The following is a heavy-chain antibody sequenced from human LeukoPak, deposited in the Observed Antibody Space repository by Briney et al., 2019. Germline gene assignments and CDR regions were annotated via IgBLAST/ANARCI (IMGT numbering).Heavy chain of an antibody. CDR1: GGSISSYY. CDR2: IYYSGSI. V-gene: IGHV4-59*01. J-gene: IGHJ4*02. CDR3: ARVKAIYSSGWSYYFDY. Sequence: SETLSLTCTVSGGSISSYYWSWIRQPPGKGLEWIGYIYYSGSINYSPSLKSRVTISVDTSKNQFSLKLSSVTAADTAVYYCARVKAIYSSGWSYYFDYWGQGTLVTVSS. D-gene: IGHD6-19*01.